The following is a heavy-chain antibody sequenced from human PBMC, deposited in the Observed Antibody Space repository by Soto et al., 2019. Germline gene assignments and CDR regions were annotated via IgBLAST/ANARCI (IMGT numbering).Heavy chain of an antibody. Sequence: HCGSLRLACAAYGFTFRTYAMNWVRQAPGKGLEWVAVIVGDASSIDYADSVKGRFTISRDNSKNIMYLQMTSLKVEDTATYFCAKDLRPDGRYDLDYWGQGTQVTVSS. J-gene: IGHJ4*02. D-gene: IGHD2-15*01. CDR1: GFTFRTYA. CDR2: IVGDASSI. CDR3: AKDLRPDGRYDLDY. V-gene: IGHV3-23*03.